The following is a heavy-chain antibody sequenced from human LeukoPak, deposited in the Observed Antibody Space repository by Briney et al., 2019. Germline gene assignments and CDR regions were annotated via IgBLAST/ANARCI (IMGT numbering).Heavy chain of an antibody. D-gene: IGHD5-18*01. CDR3: ASNLGYSYGSPTDY. V-gene: IGHV1-69*06. J-gene: IGHJ4*02. CDR1: GGTFSSYA. Sequence: SVKVSCKASGGTFSSYAISWVRQAPGQGLEWMGGIIPIFGTANYAQKFQGRVTITADKSTSTAYMELSSLRSEDTAVYYCASNLGYSYGSPTDYWGQGTLVTVSS. CDR2: IIPIFGTA.